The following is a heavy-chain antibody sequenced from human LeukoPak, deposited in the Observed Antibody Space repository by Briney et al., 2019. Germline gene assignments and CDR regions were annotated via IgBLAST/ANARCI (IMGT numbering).Heavy chain of an antibody. D-gene: IGHD1-7*01. CDR3: ARDFRPYNWNYASNWFDP. CDR1: GGSISSGSYY. V-gene: IGHV4-61*02. J-gene: IGHJ5*02. CDR2: IYTSGST. Sequence: KTSETLSLTCTVSGGSISSGSYYWSWIRQPAGKGLEWIGRIYTSGSTNYNPSLKSRVTISVDTSKNQFSLKLSSVTAADTAVYYCARDFRPYNWNYASNWFDPWGQGTLVTVSS.